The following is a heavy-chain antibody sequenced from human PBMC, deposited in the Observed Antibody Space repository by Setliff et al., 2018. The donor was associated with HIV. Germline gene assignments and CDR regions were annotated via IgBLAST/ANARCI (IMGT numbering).Heavy chain of an antibody. D-gene: IGHD3-10*01. CDR1: GYTLGGNY. J-gene: IGHJ4*02. Sequence: ASVKVSCKASGYTLGGNYMHWVRQAPGQGLEWMGWIDPNSGGTNYAQKFEGRVTMTRDTTVNTVYIEVSSLRSGDTAVYYCSRDVGVPGRGNALEYWGQGIPVTVPQ. CDR3: SRDVGVPGRGNALEY. CDR2: IDPNSGGT. V-gene: IGHV1-2*02.